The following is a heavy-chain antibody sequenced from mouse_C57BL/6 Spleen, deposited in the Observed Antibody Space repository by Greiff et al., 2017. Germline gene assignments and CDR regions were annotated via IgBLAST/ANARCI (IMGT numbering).Heavy chain of an antibody. J-gene: IGHJ4*01. Sequence: VHLVESGPELVKPGASVKISCKASGYAFSSSWMNWVKQRPGKGLEWIGRIYPGDGDTNYNGKFKGKATLTADKSSSTAYMQLSSLTSEDSAVYFCARPYYYGSSYAMDYWGQGTSVTVSS. D-gene: IGHD1-1*01. CDR1: GYAFSSSW. CDR2: IYPGDGDT. V-gene: IGHV1-82*01. CDR3: ARPYYYGSSYAMDY.